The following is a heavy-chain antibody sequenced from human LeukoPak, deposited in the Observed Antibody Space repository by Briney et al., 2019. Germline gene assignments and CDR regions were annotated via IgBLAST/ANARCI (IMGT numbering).Heavy chain of an antibody. D-gene: IGHD6-6*01. CDR1: GGTFSSYA. CDR2: IIPILGIA. Sequence: SVKVSCKASGGTFSSYAISWVRQAPGQGLEWMGRIIPILGIANYAQKFQGRVTITADKSTSTAYMELSSLRSEDTAVYYCATNSSSSSAFDYWGQGTLVTVSS. J-gene: IGHJ4*02. V-gene: IGHV1-69*04. CDR3: ATNSSSSSAFDY.